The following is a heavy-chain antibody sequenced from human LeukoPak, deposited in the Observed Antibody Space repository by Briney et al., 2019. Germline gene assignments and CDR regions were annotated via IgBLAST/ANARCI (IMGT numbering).Heavy chain of an antibody. CDR1: GGPISSYY. V-gene: IGHV4-4*07. D-gene: IGHD3-3*01. CDR3: ARGDYDFWSGYPVAFDI. Sequence: PSETLSLTCTVSGGPISSYYWSWIRQPAGKGLEWIGRIYTSGSTNYNPSLKSRVTMSVDTSKNQFSLKLSSVTAADTAVYYCARGDYDFWSGYPVAFDIWGQGTMVTVSS. J-gene: IGHJ3*02. CDR2: IYTSGST.